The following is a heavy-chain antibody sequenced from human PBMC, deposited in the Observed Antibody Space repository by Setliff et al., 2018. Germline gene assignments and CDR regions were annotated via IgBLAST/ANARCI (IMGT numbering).Heavy chain of an antibody. CDR3: ASPSAGWTKPFDV. Sequence: PGESLKISCATSGYNFNSHWIAWVRQVPGGGLEWMGLIFPADSETRYSPSFQGQFTMSVDTSINTAYLQWNSLKASDTAMYYCASPSAGWTKPFDVWGQGTMVTVSS. CDR2: IFPADSET. V-gene: IGHV5-51*01. J-gene: IGHJ3*01. D-gene: IGHD6-19*01. CDR1: GYNFNSHW.